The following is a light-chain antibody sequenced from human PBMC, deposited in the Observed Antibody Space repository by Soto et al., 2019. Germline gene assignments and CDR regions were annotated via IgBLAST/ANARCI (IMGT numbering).Light chain of an antibody. CDR2: GAS. J-gene: IGKJ2*01. V-gene: IGKV3-20*01. Sequence: EIVLTQSPGTLSLSPGERATLSCRASQSVSSTYLAWYQQQPGQAPRLLIYGASSRATGIPDRFSDSGSGTDFTLTISRLEPEDFAVYYCQQYGSSPPMYTFGQGTKLEIK. CDR3: QQYGSSPPMYT. CDR1: QSVSSTY.